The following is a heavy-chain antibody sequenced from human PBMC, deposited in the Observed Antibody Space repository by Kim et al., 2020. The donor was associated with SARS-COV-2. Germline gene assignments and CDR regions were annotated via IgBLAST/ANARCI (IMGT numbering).Heavy chain of an antibody. Sequence: GGSLRLSCAASGFTFSSYSMNWVRQAPGKGLEWVSSISSSSSYIYYADSVKGRFTISRDNAKNSLYLQMNSLRAEDTAVYYCARAEDIVVVPAAMDAYWGHGTLVTVSS. J-gene: IGHJ4*01. D-gene: IGHD2-2*01. CDR1: GFTFSSYS. CDR3: ARAEDIVVVPAAMDAY. V-gene: IGHV3-21*01. CDR2: ISSSSSYI.